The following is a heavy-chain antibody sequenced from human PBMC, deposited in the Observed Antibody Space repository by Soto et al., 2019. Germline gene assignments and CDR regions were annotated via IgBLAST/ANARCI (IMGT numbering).Heavy chain of an antibody. CDR3: ARVLVWDDGYYYYCMDV. CDR2: MNPNSGNT. V-gene: IGHV1-8*01. J-gene: IGHJ6*02. CDR1: GYTFTSYD. D-gene: IGHD3-16*01. Sequence: QVQLVQSGDEVKKPGASVKVSCKASGYTFTSYDINWVRQATGQGLEWMGWMNPNSGNTGYAQKFQGRVTMTMNTSISTAYMELSSLRSADTAVYYCARVLVWDDGYYYYCMDVWGQGTTVTVSS.